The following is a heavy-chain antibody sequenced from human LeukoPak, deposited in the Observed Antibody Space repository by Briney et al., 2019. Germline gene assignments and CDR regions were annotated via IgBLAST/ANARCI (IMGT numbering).Heavy chain of an antibody. CDR1: GYTFTGYY. D-gene: IGHD3-3*01. CDR3: ARVGVGRISYYYGMDV. J-gene: IGHJ6*02. Sequence: ASVKVSCKASGYTFTGYYMHWVRQAPGQGLEWMGWINPNSGGTNYAQKFQGRVTMTRDTSISTAYMELSRLRSDDTAVYYCARVGVGRISYYYGMDVWDQGTTVTVSS. CDR2: INPNSGGT. V-gene: IGHV1-2*02.